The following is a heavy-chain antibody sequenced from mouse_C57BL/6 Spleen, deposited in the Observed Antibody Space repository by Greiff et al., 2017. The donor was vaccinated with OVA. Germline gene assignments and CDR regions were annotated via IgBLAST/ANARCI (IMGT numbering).Heavy chain of an antibody. CDR3: AREDSNYVAWFAY. J-gene: IGHJ3*01. CDR1: GYSITSGYD. D-gene: IGHD2-5*01. V-gene: IGHV3-1*01. CDR2: ISYSGST. Sequence: ESGPGMVKPSQSLSLTCTVTGYSITSGYDWHWIRHFPGNKLEWMGYISYSGSTNYNPSLKSRISITHDTSKNHFFLKLNSVTTEDTATYYCAREDSNYVAWFAYWGQGTLVTVSA.